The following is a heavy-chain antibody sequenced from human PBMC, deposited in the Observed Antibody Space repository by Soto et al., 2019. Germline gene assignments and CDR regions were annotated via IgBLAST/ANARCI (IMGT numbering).Heavy chain of an antibody. CDR2: IIPIFGTA. CDR1: GGTFSSYA. CDR3: ARSRRQAGTSSGYYFSHFQH. Sequence: SVKVSCKASGGTFSSYAISWVRQAPGQGLEWMGGIIPIFGTANYAQKFQGRVTITADESTSTAYMELSSLRSEDTAVYYCARSRRQAGTSSGYYFSHFQHWGQGTLVTVSS. D-gene: IGHD3-22*01. J-gene: IGHJ1*01. V-gene: IGHV1-69*13.